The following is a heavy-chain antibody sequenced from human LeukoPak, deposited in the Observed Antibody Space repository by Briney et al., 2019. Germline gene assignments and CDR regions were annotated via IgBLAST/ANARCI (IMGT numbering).Heavy chain of an antibody. CDR2: IYSDGST. D-gene: IGHD6-19*01. Sequence: GGSLRLSCAASGFTVSSNYMSWVRQAPGKGLEWVSVIYSDGSTYYADSVKGRFTISRDNSKSTLYLQMNSLRAEDTAVYYCARVSTPIVVAGHFDYWGQGTLVTVSS. J-gene: IGHJ4*02. CDR3: ARVSTPIVVAGHFDY. CDR1: GFTVSSNY. V-gene: IGHV3-66*01.